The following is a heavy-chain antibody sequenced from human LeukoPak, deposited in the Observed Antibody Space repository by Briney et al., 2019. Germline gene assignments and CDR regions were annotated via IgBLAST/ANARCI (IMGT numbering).Heavy chain of an antibody. Sequence: SETLSLTCTVSGGSISSGGYYWIWIRQHPGKGLEWIGYIYYSGSTYYNPPLKSRVTISVDTSKNQFSLKLSSVTAADTAVYYCARDGLTGAFDYWGQGTLVTVSS. CDR3: ARDGLTGAFDY. CDR2: IYYSGST. V-gene: IGHV4-31*03. D-gene: IGHD1-20*01. CDR1: GGSISSGGYY. J-gene: IGHJ4*02.